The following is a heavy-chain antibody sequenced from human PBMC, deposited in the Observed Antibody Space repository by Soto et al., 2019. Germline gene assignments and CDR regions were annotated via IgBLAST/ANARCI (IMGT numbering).Heavy chain of an antibody. D-gene: IGHD1-26*01. CDR2: IYSGGST. V-gene: IGHV3-53*01. CDR3: ARDGSGYWYFDL. J-gene: IGHJ2*01. CDR1: GFTVSSNY. Sequence: GGSLRLSCAASGFTVSSNYMSWVRQAPGKGLEWVSVIYSGGSTYYADSVKGRFTISRDNSKNTQYLQMNSQRAEDTAGYYCARDGSGYWYFDLWGRGTLVTVSS.